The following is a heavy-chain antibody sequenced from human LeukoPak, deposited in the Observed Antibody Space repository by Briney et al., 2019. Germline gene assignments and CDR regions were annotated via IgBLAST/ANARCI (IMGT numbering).Heavy chain of an antibody. Sequence: PSETLSLTCTVSGGSISSGTYYWSWIRQPAGKGLEWIGRIYTSGSTNYNPSLKSRVTISVDTSKNQFSLKLSSVTAADTAVYYCARALYGDYVDYWGQGTLVTVSS. CDR1: GGSISSGTYY. V-gene: IGHV4-61*02. CDR3: ARALYGDYVDY. D-gene: IGHD4-17*01. J-gene: IGHJ4*02. CDR2: IYTSGST.